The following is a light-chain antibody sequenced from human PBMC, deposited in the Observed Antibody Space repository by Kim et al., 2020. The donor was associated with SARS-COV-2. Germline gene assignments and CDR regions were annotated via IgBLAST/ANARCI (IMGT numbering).Light chain of an antibody. J-gene: IGKJ2*01. CDR2: GAS. Sequence: EVVLTQSPGTLSLSPGETATLSCRASQSVSSRYLAWYRHMPGQAPRLLIYGASSRATGIPDRFSGSGSGTDFTLTIRRVEPEDFAVYYCQQYGGSPPRLTFGQGTKLEI. CDR3: QQYGGSPPRLT. CDR1: QSVSSRY. V-gene: IGKV3-20*01.